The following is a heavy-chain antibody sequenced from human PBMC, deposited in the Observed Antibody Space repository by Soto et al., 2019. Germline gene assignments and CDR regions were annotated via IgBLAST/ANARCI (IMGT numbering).Heavy chain of an antibody. V-gene: IGHV1-2*04. CDR3: AXEGAXPRRGTDVVVPAANYYYMDV. D-gene: IGHD2-2*01. CDR1: GYTFTGYY. J-gene: IGHJ6*03. CDR2: INPNSGGT. Sequence: VKVSCKASGYTFTGYYMHWVRQAPGQGIEWMGWINPNSGGTNYAQKFQGWVTMTRDTSISTAYMELSRLRSDDTAVYYCAXEGAXPRRGTDVVVPAANYYYMDVWGKGTTVTVSS.